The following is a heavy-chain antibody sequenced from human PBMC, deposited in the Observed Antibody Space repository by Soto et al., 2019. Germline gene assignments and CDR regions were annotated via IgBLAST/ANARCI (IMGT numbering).Heavy chain of an antibody. CDR3: AREPPLSSSLFDY. Sequence: GGSLRLSCAASGFTFSDYYMSWIRQAPGKGLEWVSYISSSGSTIYYADSVKGRFTISRDNAKNSLYLQMNSLRAEDTAVYYCAREPPLSSSLFDYWGQGTLVTVSS. J-gene: IGHJ4*02. CDR2: ISSSGSTI. CDR1: GFTFSDYY. V-gene: IGHV3-11*01. D-gene: IGHD6-6*01.